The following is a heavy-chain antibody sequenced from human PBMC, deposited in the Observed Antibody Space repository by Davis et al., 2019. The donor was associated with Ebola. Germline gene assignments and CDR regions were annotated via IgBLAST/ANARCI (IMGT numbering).Heavy chain of an antibody. Sequence: PGGSLRLSCAASGFTFSSYGMHWVRQAPGKGLEWVAVISYDGSNKYYADSVKGRFTTSRDNSKNTLYLQMNSLRAEDTAVYYCAKDYSSSSPMDLYYYYYGMDVWGKGTTVTVSS. CDR1: GFTFSSYG. J-gene: IGHJ6*04. V-gene: IGHV3-30*18. D-gene: IGHD6-6*01. CDR3: AKDYSSSSPMDLYYYYYGMDV. CDR2: ISYDGSNK.